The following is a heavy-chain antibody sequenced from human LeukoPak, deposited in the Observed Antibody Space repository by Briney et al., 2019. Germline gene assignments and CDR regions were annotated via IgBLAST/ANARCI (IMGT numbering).Heavy chain of an antibody. CDR1: GYTFTSYD. CDR3: ARAHNELDSDY. J-gene: IGHJ4*02. D-gene: IGHD1-1*01. V-gene: IGHV1-8*01. Sequence: ASVKVSCKASGYTFTSYDINWVRQATGQGLEWMGWMNPNSGNTGYAQKFQGGVTMTRNTSISTAYMELSSLRSEDTAVYYCARAHNELDSDYWGQGTLVTVSS. CDR2: MNPNSGNT.